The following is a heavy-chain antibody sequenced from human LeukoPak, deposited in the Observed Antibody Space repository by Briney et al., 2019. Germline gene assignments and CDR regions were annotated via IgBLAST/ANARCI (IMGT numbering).Heavy chain of an antibody. J-gene: IGHJ6*03. V-gene: IGHV3-74*01. Sequence: GGSLRLSCAASGFTFSSYWMHWVRQAPGKGLVWVSRINSDGSSTSYADSVKGRFTISRDNAKNTLYLQMNSLRAEGTAVYYCARLYYDFWLGYYYYMDVWGKGTTVTVSS. CDR1: GFTFSSYW. CDR3: ARLYYDFWLGYYYYMDV. D-gene: IGHD3-3*01. CDR2: INSDGSST.